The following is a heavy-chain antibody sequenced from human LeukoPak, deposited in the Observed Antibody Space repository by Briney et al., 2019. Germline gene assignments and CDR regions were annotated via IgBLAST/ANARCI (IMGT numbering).Heavy chain of an antibody. CDR1: GFTFTTYW. CDR3: ARGAYYYED. CDR2: INSDGSIT. V-gene: IGHV3-74*01. Sequence: QAGGSLRLSCAASGFTFTTYWMHWVRQAPGKGLVWVSHINSDGSITSYADSVKGRFTISRDNSKNTLYLQMNSLRAEDTAVYYCARGAYYYEDWGQGTLVTVSS. J-gene: IGHJ4*02. D-gene: IGHD3-22*01.